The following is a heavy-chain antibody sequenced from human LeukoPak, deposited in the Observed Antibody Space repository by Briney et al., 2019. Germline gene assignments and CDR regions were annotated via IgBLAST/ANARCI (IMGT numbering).Heavy chain of an antibody. CDR2: IYHSGST. J-gene: IGHJ3*02. V-gene: IGHV4-4*02. CDR1: GGSISSSNW. Sequence: SETLSLTCAVSGGSISSSNWWSWVRQPPGKGLEWIGEIYHSGSTNYNPSLKSRVTISVDKSKNQFSLKLSSVTAADTAVYYCARTGSALIAAAGTDAFDIWGQGTMVTVSS. D-gene: IGHD6-13*01. CDR3: ARTGSALIAAAGTDAFDI.